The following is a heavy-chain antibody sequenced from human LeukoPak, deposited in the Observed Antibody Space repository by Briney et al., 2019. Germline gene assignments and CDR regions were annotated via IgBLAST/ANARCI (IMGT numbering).Heavy chain of an antibody. J-gene: IGHJ4*02. CDR3: ARDGNFDY. V-gene: IGHV1-2*02. D-gene: IGHD1-14*01. CDR1: GYTFTDYY. Sequence: VSVKVSCKASGYTFTDYYMHWVRQAPGQGLEWMGWINPNSGGTNYVQKFQGRVTMTRDTSISTVYMELTRLRSDDTAFYYCARDGNFDYWGQGTLVTVSS. CDR2: INPNSGGT.